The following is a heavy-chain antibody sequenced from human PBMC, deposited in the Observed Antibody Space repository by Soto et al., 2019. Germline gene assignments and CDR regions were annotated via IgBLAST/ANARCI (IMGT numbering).Heavy chain of an antibody. Sequence: SETLSLTCAVYGGSFSGYYWSWIRQPPGKGPEWIGEINHSGSTNYNPSLKSRVTISVDTSKNQFSLKLSSVTAADTAVYYCARGYSSGWYPAYYYGMDVWGQGTTVTVSS. V-gene: IGHV4-34*01. D-gene: IGHD6-19*01. CDR3: ARGYSSGWYPAYYYGMDV. J-gene: IGHJ6*02. CDR2: INHSGST. CDR1: GGSFSGYY.